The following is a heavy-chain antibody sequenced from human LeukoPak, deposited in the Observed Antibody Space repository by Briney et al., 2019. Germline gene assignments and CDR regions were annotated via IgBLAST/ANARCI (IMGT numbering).Heavy chain of an antibody. CDR2: IYTSGST. CDR3: ASLKRYGDYPYYYYYMDV. J-gene: IGHJ6*03. V-gene: IGHV4-61*09. Sequence: PSQTLSLTCTVSGGSISSGSYYWSWIRQPAGKGLEWTGHIYTSGSTNYNPSLKSRVTISVDTSQNQFSLKLSSVTAADTAVYYCASLKRYGDYPYYYYYMDVWGKGTTVTVSS. D-gene: IGHD4-17*01. CDR1: GGSISSGSYY.